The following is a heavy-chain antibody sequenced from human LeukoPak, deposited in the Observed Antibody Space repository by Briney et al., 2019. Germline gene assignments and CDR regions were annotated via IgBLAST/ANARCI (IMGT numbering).Heavy chain of an antibody. J-gene: IGHJ4*02. D-gene: IGHD3-9*01. Sequence: ASVKVSCKASGYTFTSYGISWVRQAPGQGLEWMGWISAYNGNTNYAQKLQGRVTMTTDTSTSTAYMELRSLRSDDTAVYYCARIGYDILTGYPNAVDYWGQGTLVTVSS. CDR3: ARIGYDILTGYPNAVDY. V-gene: IGHV1-18*01. CDR2: ISAYNGNT. CDR1: GYTFTSYG.